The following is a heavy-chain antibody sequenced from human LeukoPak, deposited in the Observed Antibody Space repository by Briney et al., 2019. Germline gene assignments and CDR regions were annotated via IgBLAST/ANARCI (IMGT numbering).Heavy chain of an antibody. CDR2: IIPIFGTA. Sequence: SVKVSCKASGGTFSSYAISWVRQAPGQGLEWMGEIIPIFGTANYAQKFQGRVTITADKSTSTAYMELSSLRSEDTAVYYCARPSTTVLGDAFDIWGQGTMVTVSS. CDR3: ARPSTTVLGDAFDI. CDR1: GGTFSSYA. J-gene: IGHJ3*02. V-gene: IGHV1-69*06. D-gene: IGHD4-17*01.